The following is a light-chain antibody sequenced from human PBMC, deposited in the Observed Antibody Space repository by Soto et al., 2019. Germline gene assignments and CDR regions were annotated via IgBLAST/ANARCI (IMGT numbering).Light chain of an antibody. V-gene: IGLV1-44*01. CDR3: AEWDDSLNGVV. CDR2: SNT. J-gene: IGLJ2*01. CDR1: SSNIGSHT. Sequence: QSVLTQPPSASGTPGQTIAISCSGGSSNIGSHTVNWYQQLPGTAPRLLIYSNTQRPSGVPDRFSGSKSGTSASLAISGLQSEYEGDYYCAEWDDSLNGVVFGGGNEVTVL.